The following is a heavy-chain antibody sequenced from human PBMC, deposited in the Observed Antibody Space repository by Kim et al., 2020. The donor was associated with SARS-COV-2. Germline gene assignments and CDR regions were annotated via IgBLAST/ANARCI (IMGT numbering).Heavy chain of an antibody. J-gene: IGHJ6*02. D-gene: IGHD6-25*01. V-gene: IGHV5-51*01. Sequence: GESLKISCQAHEYTFADYWIAWVRQVPGTGLEWIGIVYPGDSETRYNPSFQGHFTVSADKSTSLAYLKCSSLQASDSATYFCARLPLLAAAEDRKYRYHSYHMDVWGQGTAVIVS. CDR1: EYTFADYW. CDR2: VYPGDSET. CDR3: ARLPLLAAAEDRKYRYHSYHMDV.